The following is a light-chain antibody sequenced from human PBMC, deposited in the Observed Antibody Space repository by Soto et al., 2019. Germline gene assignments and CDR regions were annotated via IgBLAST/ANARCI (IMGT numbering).Light chain of an antibody. CDR1: QSVSSGY. CDR3: QQYGISLYT. J-gene: IGKJ2*01. V-gene: IGKV3-20*01. Sequence: EILMTQSPGTLSLSPGERATLSCRASQSVSSGYLAWYQQKPGQAPRLLIYGASSRATGIPDRFSGSGSGTDFTLTISRLDPEDFAVYYCQQYGISLYTFGQGTKLEIK. CDR2: GAS.